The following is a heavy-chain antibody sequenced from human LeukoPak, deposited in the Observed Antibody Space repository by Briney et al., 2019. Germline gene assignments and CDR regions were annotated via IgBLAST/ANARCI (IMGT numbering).Heavy chain of an antibody. J-gene: IGHJ4*02. CDR2: INPNSGGT. CDR1: GYTFTGYY. Sequence: ASVKVSCKASGYTFTGYYMHWVRQAPGQGLEWMGWINPNSGGTNYAQKFQGWVTITRDTSASTAYMELSSLRSEDTAVYYCARNLQVLRFLEWLSPFDYWGQGTLVTVSS. D-gene: IGHD3-3*01. V-gene: IGHV1-2*04. CDR3: ARNLQVLRFLEWLSPFDY.